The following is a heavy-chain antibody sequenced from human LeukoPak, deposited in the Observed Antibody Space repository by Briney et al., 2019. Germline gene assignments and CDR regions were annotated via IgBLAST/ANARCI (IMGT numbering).Heavy chain of an antibody. D-gene: IGHD2-2*01. Sequence: SVKLSCKASGGTFSSYAISWVRQAPGQGLEWMGGIIPIFGTANYAQKFQGRVTIAADKSTSTAYMELSSLRSEDTAVYYCASDIIVVVPAANPYYYYGMDVWGKGTTVTVSS. J-gene: IGHJ6*04. V-gene: IGHV1-69*06. CDR2: IIPIFGTA. CDR1: GGTFSSYA. CDR3: ASDIIVVVPAANPYYYYGMDV.